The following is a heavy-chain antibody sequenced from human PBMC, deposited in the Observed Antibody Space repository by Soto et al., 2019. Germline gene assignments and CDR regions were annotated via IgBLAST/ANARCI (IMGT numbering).Heavy chain of an antibody. D-gene: IGHD2-15*01. CDR2: IYHSGST. Sequence: QVQLQESGPGLVKPSGTLSLTCAVSGGSISSSNWWSWVRQPPGKGLEWIGEIYHSGSTNYNPSLKSRVTISVDKSKNQFSLKLSSVTAADTAVYYCAREIEWGCSGGSCLDAFDIWGQGTMVTVSS. CDR3: AREIEWGCSGGSCLDAFDI. J-gene: IGHJ3*02. V-gene: IGHV4-4*02. CDR1: GGSISSSNW.